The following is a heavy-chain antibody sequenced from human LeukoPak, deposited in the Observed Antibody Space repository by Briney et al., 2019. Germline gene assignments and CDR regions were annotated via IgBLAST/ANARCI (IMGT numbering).Heavy chain of an antibody. J-gene: IGHJ4*02. CDR3: AKVAYVFWSGYSTPYYFDY. V-gene: IGHV3-30-3*01. CDR2: ISSDGSNK. CDR1: GFTFSSYA. Sequence: QPGGSLRLSCAASGFTFSSYAMHWVRQAPGKGLEWVAVISSDGSNKYYADSVKGRFTISRDNSKNTLYLQMNSLRTEDTAVYYCAKVAYVFWSGYSTPYYFDYWGQGTLVTVSS. D-gene: IGHD3-3*01.